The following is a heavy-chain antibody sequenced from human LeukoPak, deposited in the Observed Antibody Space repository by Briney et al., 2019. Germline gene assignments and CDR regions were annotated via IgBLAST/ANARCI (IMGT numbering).Heavy chain of an antibody. J-gene: IGHJ4*02. CDR2: ISAYNGNT. V-gene: IGHV1-18*01. D-gene: IGHD6-19*01. CDR1: GYTFTSYD. Sequence: ASVKVSCKTSGYTFTSYDINWVRQAPGQGLEWMGWISAYNGNTNYAQKLQGRVTMTTDTSTSTAYMELRSLRSDDTAVYYCARDEYSSGWYGYWGQGTLVTVSS. CDR3: ARDEYSSGWYGY.